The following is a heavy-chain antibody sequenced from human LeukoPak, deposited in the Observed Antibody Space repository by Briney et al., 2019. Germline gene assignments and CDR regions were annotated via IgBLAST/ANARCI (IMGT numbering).Heavy chain of an antibody. CDR1: GYTLTELS. J-gene: IGHJ3*02. V-gene: IGHV1-24*01. Sequence: ASVKVSCKVSGYTLTELSMHWVRQAPGKGLEWMGGFDPEDGETIYAQKFQGRVTMTEDTSTDTAYMELSSPRYEDTAVYYCATVLYSSGWYKGRGAFDIWGQGTMVTVSS. CDR3: ATVLYSSGWYKGRGAFDI. D-gene: IGHD6-19*01. CDR2: FDPEDGET.